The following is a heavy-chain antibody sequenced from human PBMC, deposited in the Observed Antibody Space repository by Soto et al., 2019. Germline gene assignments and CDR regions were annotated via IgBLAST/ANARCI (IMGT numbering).Heavy chain of an antibody. CDR1: GFTFSSYW. CDR2: IHNDGGTR. V-gene: IGHV3-74*01. D-gene: IGHD1-7*01. J-gene: IGHJ4*01. CDR3: ARDNWNSY. Sequence: EVQLVESGGGLVQPGGSVRLSCAASGFTFSSYWMHWVRQAPGKGLMWVSRIHNDGGTRRYADSVKGRFTISRDNAKNTLYLQMTSLRAEDTAVYYCARDNWNSYWGQGTLVTVSS.